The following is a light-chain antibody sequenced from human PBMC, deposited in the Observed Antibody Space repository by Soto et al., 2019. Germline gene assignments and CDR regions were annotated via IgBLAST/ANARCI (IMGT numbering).Light chain of an antibody. CDR2: DAS. CDR1: QSVNSY. Sequence: EIELTQSPATLSLSPGERATLSCRASQSVNSYLAWYQQKPGQALRLLIYDASNRATGIPARFSGSGSGTDFTLTISSLEPEDFAVYYCQQRSNWPLMYTFGQGTKLEIK. V-gene: IGKV3-11*01. J-gene: IGKJ2*01. CDR3: QQRSNWPLMYT.